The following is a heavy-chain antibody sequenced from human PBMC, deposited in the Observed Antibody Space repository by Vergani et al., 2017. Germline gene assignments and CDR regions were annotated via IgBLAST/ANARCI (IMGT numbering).Heavy chain of an antibody. D-gene: IGHD3-3*01. CDR2: IYAGDSDV. V-gene: IGHV5-51*03. CDR1: GYSITNYW. J-gene: IGHJ5*01. Sequence: EVQLVQSGAELKKPGESLKISCQGSGYSITNYWIAWVRQRPGKGLEWMGIIYAGDSDVRYSPSFQGQVTMSVDKSLSTAYLQWSSLKASDTATYYCAKTHDFSSLYSSYNWFDPWGQGTQVTVSS. CDR3: AKTHDFSSLYSSYNWFDP.